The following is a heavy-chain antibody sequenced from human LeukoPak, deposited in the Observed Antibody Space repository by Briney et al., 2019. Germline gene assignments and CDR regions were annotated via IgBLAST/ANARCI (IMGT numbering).Heavy chain of an antibody. CDR1: GFTFSSYA. D-gene: IGHD6-6*01. CDR3: ARDRARLGAFDI. Sequence: GRSLRLSCAAPGFTFSSYAMHWVRQAPGKGLEWVAVISYDGSNKYYADSVKGRFTISRDNSKNTLYLQMNSLRAEDTAVYYCARDRARLGAFDIWGQGTMVTVSS. J-gene: IGHJ3*02. CDR2: ISYDGSNK. V-gene: IGHV3-30-3*01.